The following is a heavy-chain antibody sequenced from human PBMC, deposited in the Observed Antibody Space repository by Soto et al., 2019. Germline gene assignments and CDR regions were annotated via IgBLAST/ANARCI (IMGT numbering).Heavy chain of an antibody. D-gene: IGHD1-7*01. V-gene: IGHV3-30*18. CDR2: ISYDGGDK. CDR3: ANALNWIYADLEY. J-gene: IGHJ4*02. CDR1: RFSFSVYG. Sequence: QVQLVESGGGVVQPGRSLRLSCAASRFSFSVYGMHWVRQTPGKALEWVAAISYDGGDKHYADSVKGRFTVSRDNSKNTLYLQMNSMRGEDTAVYYCANALNWIYADLEYWGQGTLVTVSS.